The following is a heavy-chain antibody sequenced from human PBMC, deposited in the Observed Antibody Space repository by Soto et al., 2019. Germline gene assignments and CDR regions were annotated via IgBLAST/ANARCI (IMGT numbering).Heavy chain of an antibody. V-gene: IGHV1-69*13. CDR2: IIPISGTT. D-gene: IGHD2-8*01. CDR1: GDVFRSYG. J-gene: IGHJ6*02. CDR3: ARVRCFNGLCHTADYGMDV. Sequence: SVKVSCKASGDVFRSYGINWVRQAPGQGLEWMGGIIPISGTTNYAQKFQGRVAITADESTDTVYTELSRLRSEDTAVYFCARVRCFNGLCHTADYGMDVWGQGTTVTVSS.